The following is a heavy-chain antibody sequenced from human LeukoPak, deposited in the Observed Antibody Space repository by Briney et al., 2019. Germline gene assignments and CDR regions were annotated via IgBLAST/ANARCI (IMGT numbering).Heavy chain of an antibody. CDR2: INWSGGST. V-gene: IGHV3-20*04. CDR3: ARAPITSPFYFDY. J-gene: IGHJ4*02. D-gene: IGHD2-2*01. Sequence: PGGSLRLSCTASGFAFDEHGMSWVRQVPGKGLEWVSGINWSGGSTGYADPLRGRFTISRDNAKNSLYLQMDSLRAEETALYYCARAPITSPFYFDYWGQGTLVTVSS. CDR1: GFAFDEHG.